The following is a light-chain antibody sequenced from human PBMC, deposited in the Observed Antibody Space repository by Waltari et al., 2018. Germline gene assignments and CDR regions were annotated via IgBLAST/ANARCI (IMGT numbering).Light chain of an antibody. CDR3: QQYNSYPLT. J-gene: IGKJ4*01. Sequence: DIQMTQSPSTLSASVGDRVTVTCRASQSISSWLAWDQQKPGKAPNLRIYKASSLESGVPSRFSGSGSGTEFTLTISSLQPDDFTTYYCQQYNSYPLTFGGGTKVEIK. CDR1: QSISSW. CDR2: KAS. V-gene: IGKV1-5*03.